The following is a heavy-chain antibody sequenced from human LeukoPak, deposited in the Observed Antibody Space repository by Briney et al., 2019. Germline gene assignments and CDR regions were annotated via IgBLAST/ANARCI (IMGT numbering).Heavy chain of an antibody. Sequence: PSESLSLTCTASGGSISSYYRSWVRQPPGKGLEWIWYISCSSSYNYSPYLKSRVTLSLNTTKNMFSLKLSSVTAADTAVYYCARSGFGRKYNDIFDYWGQGTL. J-gene: IGHJ4*02. CDR2: ISCSSSY. CDR1: GGSISSYY. CDR3: ARSGFGRKYNDIFDY. V-gene: IGHV4-59*01. D-gene: IGHD3-9*01.